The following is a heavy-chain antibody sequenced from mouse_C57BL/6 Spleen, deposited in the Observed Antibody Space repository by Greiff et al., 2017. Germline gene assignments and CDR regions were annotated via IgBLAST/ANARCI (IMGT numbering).Heavy chain of an antibody. Sequence: VQLQQSGPELVKPGASVKISCKASGYTFTDYYMNWVKQSHGKSLEWIGDINPNSGGTSYNEKFKGKATLTVDKSSSTAYMELRSLTSEDSAVYYCERCYYEYYAMDYWGQGTSGTVSS. D-gene: IGHD2-4*01. CDR3: ERCYYEYYAMDY. CDR2: INPNSGGT. J-gene: IGHJ4*01. V-gene: IGHV1-26*01. CDR1: GYTFTDYY.